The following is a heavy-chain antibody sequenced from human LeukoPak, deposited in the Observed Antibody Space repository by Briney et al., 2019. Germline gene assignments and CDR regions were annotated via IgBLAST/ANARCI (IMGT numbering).Heavy chain of an antibody. J-gene: IGHJ4*02. CDR1: GYTFTSYA. Sequence: ASVKVSCKASGYTFTSYAMNWVRQAPGQGLEWMGWINTNTGNPTYAQGFTGRFVFSLDTSVSTAYLQISSPRAEDTAVYYCARGGGIAAAGAPLFVYWGQGTLVTVSS. CDR2: INTNTGNP. D-gene: IGHD6-13*01. V-gene: IGHV7-4-1*02. CDR3: ARGGGIAAAGAPLFVY.